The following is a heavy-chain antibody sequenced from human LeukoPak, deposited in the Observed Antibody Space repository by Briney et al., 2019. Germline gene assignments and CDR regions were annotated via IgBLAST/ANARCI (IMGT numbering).Heavy chain of an antibody. J-gene: IGHJ6*03. CDR3: AKDRVQWLVRGPPYYYFYMDI. Sequence: GGSLRRSCAASGFTFSSFVLSWVRQAPGKGLEWVSSISGSRGRIYYADAVKGRFNISRDNSKNTLYLQMHSLRDEDTAVYYCAKDRVQWLVRGPPYYYFYMDIWGRGATVTVSS. D-gene: IGHD6-19*01. CDR2: ISGSRGRI. CDR1: GFTFSSFV. V-gene: IGHV3-23*01.